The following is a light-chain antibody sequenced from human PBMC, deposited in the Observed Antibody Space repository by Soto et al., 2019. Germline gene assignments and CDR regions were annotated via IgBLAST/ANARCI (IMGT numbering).Light chain of an antibody. CDR3: QAGGTGRV. J-gene: IGLJ3*02. V-gene: IGLV4-69*01. CDR2: LNSDGSH. Sequence: QLVLTQSPSASASLGASVKLTCTLSSGHSNYGIAWHQQQPEKGPRYLMKLNSDGSHSKGDGVPDRFSGSSSGAERYLTISSLQSEDEADYYCQAGGTGRVFGGGTKLTVL. CDR1: SGHSNYG.